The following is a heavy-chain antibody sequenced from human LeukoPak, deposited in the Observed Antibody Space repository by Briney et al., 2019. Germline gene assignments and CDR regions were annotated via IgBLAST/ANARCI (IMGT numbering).Heavy chain of an antibody. D-gene: IGHD3-22*01. CDR1: GYTFTGYY. J-gene: IGHJ6*03. CDR2: INPNSGGT. Sequence: ASVKVSCKASGYTFTGYYMHWVRQAPGQGLEWMGWINPNSGGTNYAQKFQGRVTMTRNTSISTAYMELSRLRSDDTAVYYCARDGSSGYGDYYYYYYMDVWGKGTTATISS. V-gene: IGHV1-2*02. CDR3: ARDGSSGYGDYYYYYYMDV.